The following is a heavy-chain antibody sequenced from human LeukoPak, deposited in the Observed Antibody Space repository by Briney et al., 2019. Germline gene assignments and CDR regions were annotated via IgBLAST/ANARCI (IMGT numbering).Heavy chain of an antibody. Sequence: PGGSLRLSCAASGFTFSSYAMSWVRQAPGKGLEWVSAISGSGGSTYYADSVKGRFTVSRDNSKNTLYLQMNSLRADDTAIYYCAKGPDKYCTAGSCYGASWGQGTQVTVSS. V-gene: IGHV3-23*01. CDR2: ISGSGGST. J-gene: IGHJ5*02. D-gene: IGHD2-15*01. CDR3: AKGPDKYCTAGSCYGAS. CDR1: GFTFSSYA.